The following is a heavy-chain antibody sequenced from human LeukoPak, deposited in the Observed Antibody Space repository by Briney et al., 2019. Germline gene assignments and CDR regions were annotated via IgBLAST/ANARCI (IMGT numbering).Heavy chain of an antibody. CDR3: ARFSGSYDY. Sequence: GGSLRLSCAASGFTFSSYAMSWVRQAPGKGLEWVSAISGSGGSTYYADSVKGRFTISRDNAKNSLYLQMNSLRAEDTAVYYCARFSGSYDYWGQGTLVTVSS. J-gene: IGHJ4*02. CDR1: GFTFSSYA. CDR2: ISGSGGST. D-gene: IGHD1-26*01. V-gene: IGHV3-23*01.